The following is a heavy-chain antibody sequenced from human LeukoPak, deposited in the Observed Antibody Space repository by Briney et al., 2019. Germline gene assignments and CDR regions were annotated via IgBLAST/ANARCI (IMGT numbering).Heavy chain of an antibody. J-gene: IGHJ6*02. CDR1: GFTLSSYW. D-gene: IGHD4-11*01. CDR3: ARDTTDGMDV. CDR2: IKQDGSEK. V-gene: IGHV3-7*01. Sequence: GGSLRLSCAASGFTLSSYWMSWVRQAPGKGLEWVANIKQDGSEKYYVDSVKGRFTISRDNAKNSLYLQMNSLRAEDTAVYYCARDTTDGMDVWGQGTTVTVSS.